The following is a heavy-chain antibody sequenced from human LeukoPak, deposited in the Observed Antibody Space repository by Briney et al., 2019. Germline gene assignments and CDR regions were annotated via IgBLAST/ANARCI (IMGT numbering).Heavy chain of an antibody. D-gene: IGHD6-13*01. Sequence: SETLSLTCAVYGGSFSGYYWSWIRQPPGKGLEWIGEINHSGSTNYNPSLKSRVTISVDTSKNQFSLKLSSVTAADTAVYYCASGGPYSSRPFDYWGQGTLVTVSS. CDR2: INHSGST. J-gene: IGHJ4*02. CDR1: GGSFSGYY. V-gene: IGHV4-34*01. CDR3: ASGGPYSSRPFDY.